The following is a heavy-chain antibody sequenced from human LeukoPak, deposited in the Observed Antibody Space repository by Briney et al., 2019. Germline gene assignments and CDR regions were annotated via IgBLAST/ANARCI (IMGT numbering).Heavy chain of an antibody. D-gene: IGHD6-19*01. J-gene: IGHJ6*03. CDR1: GGSFSGYY. V-gene: IGHV4-34*01. CDR3: ARTAPSTYSSGWYVSERYYYYYYMDV. Sequence: SETLSLTCAVYGGSFSGYYWSWIRQPPGKGLEWIGEINHSGSTNYSPSLKSRVTISVDTSKNQFSLKLSSVTAADTAVYYCARTAPSTYSSGWYVSERYYYYYYMDVWGKGTTVTISS. CDR2: INHSGST.